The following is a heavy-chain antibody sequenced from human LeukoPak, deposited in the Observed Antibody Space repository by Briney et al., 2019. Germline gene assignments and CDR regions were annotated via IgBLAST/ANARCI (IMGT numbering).Heavy chain of an antibody. V-gene: IGHV3-23*01. D-gene: IGHD3-10*01. CDR3: AKVGEYYGSGSLNWFDS. CDR2: ISHTGGSP. J-gene: IGHJ5*01. CDR1: GITFSSYG. Sequence: GGSLRLSCAASGITFSSYGMSWIRQAPGKGLEWVSSISHTGGSPYYADSVKGRFTVSRDNSKSTLYLQMNSLRGDDTAVYYCAKVGEYYGSGSLNWFDSWGQGTLVTVSS.